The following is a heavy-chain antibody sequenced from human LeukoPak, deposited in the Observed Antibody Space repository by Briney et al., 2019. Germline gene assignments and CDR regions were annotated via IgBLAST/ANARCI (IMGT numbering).Heavy chain of an antibody. CDR3: AKNSVLLWFGEGSWFDP. V-gene: IGHV3-30*18. CDR1: GFTFSSYG. J-gene: IGHJ5*02. CDR2: ISYDGSNK. Sequence: PGRSLRLSCAASGFTFSSYGMHWVRQAPGKGLEWVAVISYDGSNKYYADSVKGRFTISRDNSKNTLYLQMNSLGAEDTAVYYCAKNSVLLWFGEGSWFDPWGQGTLVTVSS. D-gene: IGHD3-10*01.